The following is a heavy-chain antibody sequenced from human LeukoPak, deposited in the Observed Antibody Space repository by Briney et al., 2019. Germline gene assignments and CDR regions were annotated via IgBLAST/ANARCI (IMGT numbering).Heavy chain of an antibody. CDR2: ISYDGSNK. D-gene: IGHD3-22*01. CDR3: ARDTLYYYDSSELY. Sequence: GRSLRLSCAASGFTFSSYAMHWVRQAPGKGLEWVAVISYDGSNKYYADSVKGRFTISRDNSKNTLYLQMNSLRAEDTAVYYCARDTLYYYDSSELYWGQGTLVTVSS. J-gene: IGHJ4*02. V-gene: IGHV3-30-3*01. CDR1: GFTFSSYA.